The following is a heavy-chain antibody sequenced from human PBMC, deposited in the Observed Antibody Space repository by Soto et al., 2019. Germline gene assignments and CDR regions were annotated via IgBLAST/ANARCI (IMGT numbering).Heavy chain of an antibody. D-gene: IGHD1-26*01. CDR2: IIPIFGTA. CDR3: ASSSGLGASDGMDV. CDR1: GGTFSSYA. Sequence: SVKVSCKASGGTFSSYAISWVRQAPGQGLEWMGGIIPIFGTANYAQKFQGRVTITADESTSTAYMELSSLRSEDTAVYYCASSSGLGASDGMDVWGQGTTVTVSS. V-gene: IGHV1-69*13. J-gene: IGHJ6*02.